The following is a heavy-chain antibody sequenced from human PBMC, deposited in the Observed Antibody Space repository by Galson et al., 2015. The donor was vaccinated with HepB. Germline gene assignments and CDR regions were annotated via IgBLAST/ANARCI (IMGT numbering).Heavy chain of an antibody. CDR1: GFTFSRYG. V-gene: IGHV3-33*08. D-gene: IGHD3-9*01. CDR2: IWYDATNK. CDR3: ARDRALTGSYYYYAMDV. J-gene: IGHJ6*02. Sequence: SLRLSCAASGFTFSRYGMHWVRQAPGKGLEWVAIIWYDATNKYYADSVKGRFTVSRDNSKNSLYLQMNSLRAEDTAMYYCARDRALTGSYYYYAMDVWGQGTTVTVSS.